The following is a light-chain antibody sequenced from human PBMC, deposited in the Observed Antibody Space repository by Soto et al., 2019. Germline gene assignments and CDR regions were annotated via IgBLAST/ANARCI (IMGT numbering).Light chain of an antibody. V-gene: IGKV1-5*03. J-gene: IGKJ1*01. CDR2: KAS. Sequence: DIQMTQSPSTLSASVGDRVTITCRASQSISYWLAWYQQKPGKAPNLLIYKASNLESGVPSRFSGSGFGTDFTITISSLQPDDFATYYCQQYNSYPRTFGQGTKV. CDR1: QSISYW. CDR3: QQYNSYPRT.